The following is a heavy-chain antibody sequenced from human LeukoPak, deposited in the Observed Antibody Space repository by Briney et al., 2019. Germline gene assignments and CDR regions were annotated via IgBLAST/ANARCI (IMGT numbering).Heavy chain of an antibody. CDR3: ARATAENDY. J-gene: IGHJ4*02. Sequence: ASVTVSFKSSVYTFTEYYMHWVRQAPGQGVEGMGWINPKSGGTNYLHKFQGSVTMTRDTSISTAYMELSRLRSDDTAVYYCARATAENDYWGQGTLVTVSS. V-gene: IGHV1-2*02. D-gene: IGHD1-14*01. CDR1: VYTFTEYY. CDR2: INPKSGGT.